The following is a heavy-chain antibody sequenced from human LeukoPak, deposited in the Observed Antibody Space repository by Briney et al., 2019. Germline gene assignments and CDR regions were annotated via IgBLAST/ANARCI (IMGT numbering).Heavy chain of an antibody. CDR1: GFTFSSYS. Sequence: GGSLRLSCAASGFTFSSYSMNWVRQAPGKGLEWVSYISSSSKTIYYADSVKGRFTISRDNSKNTLYLQMNSLRAEDTAVYYCAKPRYPAVTTDYFDYWGQGTLVTVSS. V-gene: IGHV3-48*01. J-gene: IGHJ4*02. CDR3: AKPRYPAVTTDYFDY. CDR2: ISSSSKTI. D-gene: IGHD4-17*01.